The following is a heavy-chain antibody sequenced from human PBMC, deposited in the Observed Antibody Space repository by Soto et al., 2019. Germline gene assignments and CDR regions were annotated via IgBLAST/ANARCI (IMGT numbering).Heavy chain of an antibody. Sequence: PSETLSLTCTVSGGSISSGGYYWSWIRQHPGKGLEWIGYIYYSGSTYYNPSLKSRVTISVDTSKNQFSLKLSSVTAEDTAVYYCARVFGFGGMDVWGQGTTVTVSS. CDR1: GGSISSGGYY. J-gene: IGHJ6*02. D-gene: IGHD3-10*01. V-gene: IGHV4-31*03. CDR3: ARVFGFGGMDV. CDR2: IYYSGST.